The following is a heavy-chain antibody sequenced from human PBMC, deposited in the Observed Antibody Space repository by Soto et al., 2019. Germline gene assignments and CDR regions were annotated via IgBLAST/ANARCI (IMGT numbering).Heavy chain of an antibody. V-gene: IGHV3-33*01. J-gene: IGHJ6*02. CDR2: IWYDGSNK. D-gene: IGHD4-4*01. CDR1: GCTFSSYG. CDR3: ARGEQGPRTLIRIKNVTLIYYYYGMDV. Sequence: GGSLRLSCAASGCTFSSYGMHWVRQAPGKGLEWVAVIWYDGSNKYYADSVKGRFTISRDNSKNTLYLQMNSLRAEDTAVYYCARGEQGPRTLIRIKNVTLIYYYYGMDVWGQGTTVTVSS.